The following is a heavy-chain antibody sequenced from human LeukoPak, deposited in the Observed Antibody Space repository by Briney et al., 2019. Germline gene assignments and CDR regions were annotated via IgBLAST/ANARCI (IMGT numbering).Heavy chain of an antibody. CDR2: ISYDGSNK. D-gene: IGHD1-26*01. V-gene: IGHV3-30*01. J-gene: IGHJ6*03. CDR1: GFTFSSYA. Sequence: GGSLRLSCAASGFTFSSYAMHWFRQAPGKGLEWVAVISYDGSNKYYADSVKGRFTISRDNSKNTLYLQMNSLRAEDTAVYYCAREAVVGALGYYYMDVWGKGTTVTVSS. CDR3: AREAVVGALGYYYMDV.